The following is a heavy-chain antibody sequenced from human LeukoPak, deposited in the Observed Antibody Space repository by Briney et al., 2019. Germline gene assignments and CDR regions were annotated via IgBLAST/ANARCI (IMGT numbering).Heavy chain of an antibody. CDR3: ARALRAYSGYDWPHDAFDI. CDR1: GYTLTELS. Sequence: ASVKVSCKVSGYTLTELSMHWVRQAPGKGLEWMGGFDPEDGETIYAQKFQGRVTMTEDTSTDTAYMGLSSLRSEDTAVYYCARALRAYSGYDWPHDAFDIWGQGTLITVSS. CDR2: FDPEDGET. D-gene: IGHD5-12*01. V-gene: IGHV1-24*01. J-gene: IGHJ3*02.